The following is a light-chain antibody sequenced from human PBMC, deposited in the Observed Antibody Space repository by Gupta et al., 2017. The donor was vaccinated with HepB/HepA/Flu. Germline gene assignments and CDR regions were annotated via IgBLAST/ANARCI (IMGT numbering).Light chain of an antibody. Sequence: EIVMTQSPATLSLSPGERATLSCRASQSVSSSYLSWYQQKPGQPPRLLIYDASTRAPGVPARLSGSGSGTDFTLTISSLQPEDFAVYYCQQDYNLPWTFGQGTRVDIK. CDR1: QSVSSSY. J-gene: IGKJ1*01. CDR2: DAS. CDR3: QQDYNLPWT. V-gene: IGKV3/OR2-268*02.